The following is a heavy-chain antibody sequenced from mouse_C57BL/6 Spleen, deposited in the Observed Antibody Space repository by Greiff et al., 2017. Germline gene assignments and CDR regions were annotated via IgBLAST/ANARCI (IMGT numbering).Heavy chain of an antibody. CDR2: ISYDGSN. CDR1: GYSITSGYY. V-gene: IGHV3-6*01. CDR3: ARGRRQDAMDY. Sequence: EVKLMESGPGLVKPSQSLSLSCSVTGYSITSGYYWNWIRQFPGNKLEWMGYISYDGSNNYNPSLKNRISITRDTSKNQFFLKLNSVTTEDTATYYCARGRRQDAMDYWGQGTSVTVSS. J-gene: IGHJ4*01. D-gene: IGHD3-2*01.